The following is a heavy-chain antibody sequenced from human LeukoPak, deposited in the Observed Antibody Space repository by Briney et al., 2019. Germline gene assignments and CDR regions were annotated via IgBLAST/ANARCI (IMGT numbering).Heavy chain of an antibody. CDR3: AGAPAYYDFWSGYYATLYY. CDR2: INHSGST. J-gene: IGHJ4*02. V-gene: IGHV4-34*01. Sequence: SETLSLTCAVYGGSFSGYYWSSIPQPPGKGLEWIGEINHSGSTNYNPSLKSRVTISVDTSKNQFSLKLSSVAAADTAVYYCAGAPAYYDFWSGYYATLYYWGQGTLVTVSS. D-gene: IGHD3-3*01. CDR1: GGSFSGYY.